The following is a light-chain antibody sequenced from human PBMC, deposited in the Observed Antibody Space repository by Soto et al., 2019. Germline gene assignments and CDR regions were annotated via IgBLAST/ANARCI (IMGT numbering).Light chain of an antibody. V-gene: IGKV3-20*01. CDR1: QSVSSSY. J-gene: IGKJ1*01. Sequence: EIVLTQSPGTLSLSPGERATLSCRAIQSVSSSYLAWYQQKPGQAPRLLIYGASSRATGIPDRFSGSGSGTEFTLTISSLQPEDFAVYYCQQYAVWPPQTFGQGTKVDIK. CDR2: GAS. CDR3: QQYAVWPPQT.